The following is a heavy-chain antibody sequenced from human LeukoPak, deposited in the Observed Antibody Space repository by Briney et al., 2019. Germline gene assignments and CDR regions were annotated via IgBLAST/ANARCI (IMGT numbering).Heavy chain of an antibody. CDR2: ISAYNGNT. CDR1: GYTFTSYG. J-gene: IGHJ6*03. CDR3: ARDYGFLWGPGYYMDV. Sequence: GASVKLSCNSSGYTFTSYGISWVRQAPGQGLEWMGWISAYNGNTNYAQKLQGRVTMTTDTSTSTAYMELRSLRSDDTAVYYCARDYGFLWGPGYYMDVWGKGTTVTVSS. D-gene: IGHD3-16*01. V-gene: IGHV1-18*01.